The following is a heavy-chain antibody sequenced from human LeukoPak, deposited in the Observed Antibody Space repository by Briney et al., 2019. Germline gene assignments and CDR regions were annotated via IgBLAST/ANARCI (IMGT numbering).Heavy chain of an antibody. V-gene: IGHV1-69*06. Sequence: ASVKVSCKASGGTFSSYAISWVRQAPGQGLEWMGGIIPIFGTANYAQKFQGRVTITADKSTSTAYMELSSLRSEDTAVYYCARVGDSSGWIDYWGQGTLVTVSS. D-gene: IGHD6-19*01. CDR3: ARVGDSSGWIDY. CDR1: GGTFSSYA. J-gene: IGHJ4*02. CDR2: IIPIFGTA.